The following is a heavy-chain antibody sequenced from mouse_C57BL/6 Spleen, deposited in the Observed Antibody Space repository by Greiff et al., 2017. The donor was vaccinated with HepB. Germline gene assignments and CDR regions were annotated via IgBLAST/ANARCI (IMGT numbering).Heavy chain of an antibody. CDR2: IDPSDSYT. CDR1: GYTFTSYW. J-gene: IGHJ2*01. D-gene: IGHD1-1*01. CDR3: ARRDYGSRGYFDY. Sequence: VQLQQPGAELVMPGASVKLSCKASGYTFTSYWMHWVKQRPGQGLEWIGEIDPSDSYTNYNQKFKGKSTLTVDKSSSTAYMQLSSLTSEDSAVYYCARRDYGSRGYFDYWGQGTTLTVSS. V-gene: IGHV1-69*01.